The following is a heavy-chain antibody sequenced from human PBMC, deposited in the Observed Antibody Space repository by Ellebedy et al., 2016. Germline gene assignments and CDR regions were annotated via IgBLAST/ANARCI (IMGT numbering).Heavy chain of an antibody. CDR1: GGSITSDSSY. J-gene: IGHJ4*02. D-gene: IGHD3-9*01. CDR2: IHYSGTT. Sequence: SETLSLTCSVSGGSITSDSSYWGWVRQSPGTGLEWLGSIHYSGTTYYNPSLKSRITLSGDTSKRQFSLRLTSVTAADTAVYYCARGFYDLLTGYYFDFWGQGTLVTVSS. V-gene: IGHV4-39*01. CDR3: ARGFYDLLTGYYFDF.